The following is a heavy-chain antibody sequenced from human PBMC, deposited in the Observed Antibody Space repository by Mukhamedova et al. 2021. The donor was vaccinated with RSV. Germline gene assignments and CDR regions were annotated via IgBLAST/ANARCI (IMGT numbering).Heavy chain of an antibody. CDR3: ARGRAVAGPLYYYYMDV. CDR2: IIPILDIA. J-gene: IGHJ6*03. V-gene: IGHV1-69*10. D-gene: IGHD6-19*01. Sequence: GGIIPILDIANYAQKFQGRVTITADKSTSTAYMELSSLRSEDTAVYYCARGRAVAGPLYYYYMDVWGQGTTVTVSS.